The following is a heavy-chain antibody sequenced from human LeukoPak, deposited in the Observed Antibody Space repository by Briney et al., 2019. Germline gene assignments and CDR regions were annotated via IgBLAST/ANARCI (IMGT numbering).Heavy chain of an antibody. CDR1: GFNFRSYW. Sequence: PGGSLRLSCAASGFNFRSYWMSWVRQAPGEGLEWVANIKPDGSDKKYVDSVKGRSTISRDNAENSLFLQMNSLRAEDTAVYYCARDALGRQSEYNWFDPWGQGTLVTVSS. CDR2: IKPDGSDK. D-gene: IGHD7-27*01. V-gene: IGHV3-7*01. J-gene: IGHJ5*02. CDR3: ARDALGRQSEYNWFDP.